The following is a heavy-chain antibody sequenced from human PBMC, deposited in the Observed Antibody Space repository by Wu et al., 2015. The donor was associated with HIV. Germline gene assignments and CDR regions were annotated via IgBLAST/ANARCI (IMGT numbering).Heavy chain of an antibody. CDR1: GYTFTNYG. CDR3: ARQRAYTSGWYIFDY. CDR2: INTYKGNA. J-gene: IGHJ4*02. D-gene: IGHD6-19*01. V-gene: IGHV1-18*01. Sequence: QVQLVQSGNEMKKPGASVKVSCKASGYTFTNYGISWMRQAPGQGLEWMGWINTYKGNANYEQKFQGRVTMTRDTSISTANMELSSLRSEDTAVYYCARQRAYTSGWYIFDYWGQGTLVTVSS.